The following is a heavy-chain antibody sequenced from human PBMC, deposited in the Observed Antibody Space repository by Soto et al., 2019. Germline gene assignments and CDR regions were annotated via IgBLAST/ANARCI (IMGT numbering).Heavy chain of an antibody. Sequence: PSETLSLTCGVSGGSISSYYWSWIRQPPGKGLEWIGYIYYSGSTNYNPSLKSRVTISVDTSKNQFSLKLSSVTAADTAVYYCARRYGGTFDYWGQGTLVTVSS. CDR1: GGSISSYY. CDR3: ARRYGGTFDY. J-gene: IGHJ4*02. D-gene: IGHD2-15*01. CDR2: IYYSGST. V-gene: IGHV4-59*08.